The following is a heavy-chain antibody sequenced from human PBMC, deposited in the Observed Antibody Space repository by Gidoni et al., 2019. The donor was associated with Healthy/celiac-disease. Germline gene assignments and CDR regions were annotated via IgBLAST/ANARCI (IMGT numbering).Heavy chain of an antibody. CDR2: IYYSGST. V-gene: IGHV4-39*01. CDR3: ARRDPRGSRNAFDI. Sequence: RQPPGKGLEWIGSIYYSGSTYYNPSLKSRVTISVDTSKNQFSLKLSSVTAADTAVYYCARRDPRGSRNAFDIWGQGTMVTVSS. J-gene: IGHJ3*02.